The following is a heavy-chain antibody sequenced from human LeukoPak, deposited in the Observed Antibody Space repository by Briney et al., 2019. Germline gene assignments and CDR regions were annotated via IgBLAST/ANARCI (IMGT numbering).Heavy chain of an antibody. V-gene: IGHV3-33*08. CDR3: ARDRKSTVTYP. D-gene: IGHD4-17*01. CDR1: GFTFSSYA. Sequence: PGGSLRLSCAASGFTFSSYAMHWVRQAPGKGLEWVAVIWYDGSNKYYADSVKGRFTISRDNSKNALYLQMNSLRAEDTAVYYCARDRKSTVTYPWGQGTLVTVSS. CDR2: IWYDGSNK. J-gene: IGHJ5*02.